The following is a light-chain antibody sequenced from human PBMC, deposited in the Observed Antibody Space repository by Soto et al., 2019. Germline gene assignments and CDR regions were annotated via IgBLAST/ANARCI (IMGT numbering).Light chain of an antibody. V-gene: IGKV3-20*01. Sequence: EIVLTQSPGTLSLSPGERATLSCRASQSVSSNYLAWYQQKLGQAPRLLIYGASSRATGIPDRFSGSGSGTDFTFTISRLEPEDFAVYYCQQYGSSAYTFGQGTKLEIK. CDR3: QQYGSSAYT. J-gene: IGKJ2*01. CDR2: GAS. CDR1: QSVSSNY.